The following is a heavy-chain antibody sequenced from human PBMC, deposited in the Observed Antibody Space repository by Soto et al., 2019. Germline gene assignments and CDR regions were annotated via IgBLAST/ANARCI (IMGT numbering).Heavy chain of an antibody. D-gene: IGHD3-22*01. CDR2: ISSSSSTI. CDR1: GFTFSSYS. Sequence: GSLRLSCAASGFTFSSYSMNWVRQAPGKGLEWVSYISSSSSTIYYADSVKGRFTISRDNAKNSLYLQMNSLRDEDTAVYYCASETYYYDRSGYPDDAFDIWGQGTMVTVSS. CDR3: ASETYYYDRSGYPDDAFDI. V-gene: IGHV3-48*02. J-gene: IGHJ3*02.